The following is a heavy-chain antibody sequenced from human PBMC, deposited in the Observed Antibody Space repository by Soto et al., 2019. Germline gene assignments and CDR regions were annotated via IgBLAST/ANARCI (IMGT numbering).Heavy chain of an antibody. CDR1: GFTFSSYW. D-gene: IGHD3-3*01. V-gene: IGHV3-7*05. CDR2: IKQDGSEK. Sequence: GGSLRLSCAASGFTFSSYWMSWVRQAPGKGLEWVANIKQDGSEKYYVDSVKGRFTISRDNAKNSLYLQMNSLRAEDTAVYYCARLAGGYDFWSGYYPLYYYYYGMDVWGQGTTVTVSS. CDR3: ARLAGGYDFWSGYYPLYYYYYGMDV. J-gene: IGHJ6*02.